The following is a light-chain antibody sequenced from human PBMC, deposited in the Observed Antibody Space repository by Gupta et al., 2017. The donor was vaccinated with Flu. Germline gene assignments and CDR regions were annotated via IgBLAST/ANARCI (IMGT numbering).Light chain of an antibody. CDR3: QQRSNWRDT. Sequence: EIVLTPSPATLSLSPGESTTISCRASQSVSSYLAWYQQKPGQAPRLLIYDASNRATGIPARFSGSGSGTDFTLTNSSLEPEDFAVYYCQQRSNWRDTFGQGTKLEIK. CDR1: QSVSSY. CDR2: DAS. V-gene: IGKV3-11*01. J-gene: IGKJ2*01.